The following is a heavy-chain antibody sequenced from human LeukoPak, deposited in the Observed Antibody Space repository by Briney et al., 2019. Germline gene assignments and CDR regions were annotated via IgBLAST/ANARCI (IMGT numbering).Heavy chain of an antibody. V-gene: IGHV3-30*02. CDR2: IRYDGSNK. D-gene: IGHD2-15*01. CDR1: GFTFSSYG. CDR3: ANYDGYSRTLDAFDI. Sequence: GGSLRLSCAASGFTFSSYGMHWVRQAPGKGLEWVAFIRYDGSNKYYADSVKGRFTISRDNSKNTLYLQMNSLRAEDTAVYYCANYDGYSRTLDAFDIWGQGTMVTVSS. J-gene: IGHJ3*02.